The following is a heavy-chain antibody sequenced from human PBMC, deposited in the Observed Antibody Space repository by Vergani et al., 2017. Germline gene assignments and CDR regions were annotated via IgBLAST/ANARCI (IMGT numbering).Heavy chain of an antibody. CDR2: IIPIFGTA. J-gene: IGHJ5*02. D-gene: IGHD3-22*01. CDR3: ASSYYHDSRGGVNWFDP. CDR1: GGTFSSYA. Sequence: QVQLVQSGAEVKKPGSSVTVSCKASGGTFSSYAISWVRQAPGQGLEWMGGIIPIFGTANYAQKYQGRVTITADESTSTAYMELSSLRSEDTAVYYCASSYYHDSRGGVNWFDPWGQGTLVTVSS. V-gene: IGHV1-69*01.